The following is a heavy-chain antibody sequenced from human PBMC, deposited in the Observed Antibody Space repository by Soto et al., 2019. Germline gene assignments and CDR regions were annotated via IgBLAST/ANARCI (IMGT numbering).Heavy chain of an antibody. D-gene: IGHD3-3*01. V-gene: IGHV1-8*01. CDR2: MNPNSGNT. CDR1: GYTFTSYD. CDR3: ASDVGNYDFWSGYLYSNYYYGMDV. J-gene: IGHJ6*02. Sequence: ASVKVPCKASGYTFTSYDINWVRQATGQGLEWMGWMNPNSGNTGYAQKFQGRVTMTRNTSISTAYMELSSLRSEDTAVYYCASDVGNYDFWSGYLYSNYYYGMDVWGQGTTVTVSS.